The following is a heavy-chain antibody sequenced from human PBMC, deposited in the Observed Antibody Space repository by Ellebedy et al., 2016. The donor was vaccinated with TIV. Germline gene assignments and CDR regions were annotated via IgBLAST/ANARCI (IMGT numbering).Heavy chain of an antibody. CDR1: GYTFTGYY. J-gene: IGHJ6*02. CDR2: INPNSGGT. Sequence: ASVKVSCKASGYTFTGYYMHWVRQAPGQGLEWMGWINPNSGGTNYAQKFQGWVTMTRDTSISTAYMELSRLRSDDTAVYYCARGGGDIVVVPAAIKGYYYYGMDVWGQGTTVTVSS. D-gene: IGHD2-2*02. CDR3: ARGGGDIVVVPAAIKGYYYYGMDV. V-gene: IGHV1-2*04.